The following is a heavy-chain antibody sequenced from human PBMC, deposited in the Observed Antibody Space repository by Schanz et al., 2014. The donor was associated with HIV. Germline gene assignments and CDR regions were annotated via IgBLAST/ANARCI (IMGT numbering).Heavy chain of an antibody. J-gene: IGHJ4*02. CDR2: ISAYNGNT. D-gene: IGHD2-21*02. Sequence: QVQLVQSGAEVKKPGASVKVSCKASGYTFSHYGINWVRQAPGQGLEWMGWISAYNGNTNYAQKFQGRVTMTTDTSTTTVYMYLSSLRSDDTAVYYCARSRYGDHPYYFDLWGQGTPVAVS. CDR1: GYTFSHYG. V-gene: IGHV1-18*01. CDR3: ARSRYGDHPYYFDL.